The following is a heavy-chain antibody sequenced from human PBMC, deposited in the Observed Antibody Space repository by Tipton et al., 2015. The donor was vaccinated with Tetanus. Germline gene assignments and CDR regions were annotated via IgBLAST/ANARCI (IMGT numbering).Heavy chain of an antibody. D-gene: IGHD3-22*01. CDR3: ARSRGGTRVYYAIAF. V-gene: IGHV1-69*06. CDR1: GGSFSTYI. Sequence: QSGPEEKKPGSSVKVSCKTSGGSFSTYITSWVRQAPGQGLEWMGGIIPIFGTITYAQKFQGRVTITADRSTNTAYMELNSLTSEDTAVYYCARSRGGTRVYYAIAFWGQGTLVTVSS. CDR2: IIPIFGTI. J-gene: IGHJ4*02.